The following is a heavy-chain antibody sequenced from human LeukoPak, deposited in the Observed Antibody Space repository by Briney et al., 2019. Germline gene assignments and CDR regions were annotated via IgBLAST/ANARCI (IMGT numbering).Heavy chain of an antibody. D-gene: IGHD1-26*01. V-gene: IGHV3-74*01. CDR3: ARSWDVDY. J-gene: IGHJ4*02. CDR2: INIDGSSI. Sequence: TGGSLRLSCAASGFTFSSHWMHWVRQAPGKGLVWVSRINIDGSSISYADSVKGRFTISRDNAKNTLYLQMNSLRAEDTAVYYCARSWDVDYWGQETLVTVSS. CDR1: GFTFSSHW.